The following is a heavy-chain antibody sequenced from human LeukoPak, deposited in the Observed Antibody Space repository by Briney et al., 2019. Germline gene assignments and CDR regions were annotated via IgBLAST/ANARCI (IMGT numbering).Heavy chain of an antibody. CDR3: ARQRRYCSGGSCYPYYFDY. CDR1: GGSFSGYY. D-gene: IGHD2-15*01. CDR2: INHSGST. Sequence: PSETLSLTCAVYGGSFSGYYWSWIRQPPGKGLEWIGEINHSGSTNYNPSLKSRVTISVDTSKNQFSLKLSSVTAADTAVYYCARQRRYCSGGSCYPYYFDYWGQGTLVTVSS. J-gene: IGHJ4*02. V-gene: IGHV4-34*01.